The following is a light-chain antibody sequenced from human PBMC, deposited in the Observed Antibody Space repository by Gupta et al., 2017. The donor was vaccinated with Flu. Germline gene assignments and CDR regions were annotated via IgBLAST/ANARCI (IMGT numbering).Light chain of an antibody. CDR2: EVS. CDR3: SSFAGIYDYV. Sequence: QSALTQPPSASGSLGQSITISCTGTNSDVGAYNFVSWYQQHPGTAPELIISEVSRRPSGVPDRFAGSKSGSTASLPVSGLQAEDEADYFCSSFAGIYDYVFGTGTRVTVL. CDR1: NSDVGAYNF. J-gene: IGLJ1*01. V-gene: IGLV2-8*01.